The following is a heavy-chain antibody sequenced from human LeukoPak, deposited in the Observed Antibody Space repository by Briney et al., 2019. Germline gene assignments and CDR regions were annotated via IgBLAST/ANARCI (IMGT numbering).Heavy chain of an antibody. CDR2: ITKSGDST. D-gene: IGHD3-3*01. V-gene: IGHV3-23*01. J-gene: IGHJ6*03. CDR1: GFTFSSYA. Sequence: HSGGSLRLSCVASGFTFSSYAMSWVRQAPGKGLEWVSSITKSGDSTYYADSVKGRFTISRDNAKNSLYLQMNSLRAEDTAVYYCARVTDFWSGGGDYYYYYMDVWGKGTTVTVSS. CDR3: ARVTDFWSGGGDYYYYYMDV.